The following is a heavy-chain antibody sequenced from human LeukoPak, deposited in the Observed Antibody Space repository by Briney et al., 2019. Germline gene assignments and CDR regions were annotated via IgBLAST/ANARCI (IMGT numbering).Heavy chain of an antibody. CDR2: IYTSGST. Sequence: PSETLSLTCTVSGGSISSYYWSWIRQPAGKGLEWIGRIYTSGSTNYNPSLKSRVTMSIDTSKNQFSLKLSSVTAADTAVYYCARGPMGSGYSDFDYWGREPWSPSPQ. CDR3: ARGPMGSGYSDFDY. J-gene: IGHJ4*02. CDR1: GGSISSYY. V-gene: IGHV4-4*07. D-gene: IGHD3-22*01.